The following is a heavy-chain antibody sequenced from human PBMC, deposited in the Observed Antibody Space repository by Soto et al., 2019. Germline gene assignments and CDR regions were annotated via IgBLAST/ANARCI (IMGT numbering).Heavy chain of an antibody. CDR1: GISLRSRA. Sequence: PGGSLRRSCVASGISLRSRAKSWVRQAPGGGLDWVSTINVSGGDSKCADSVGGRFTMSRDNSRTTLYLQMNSLKVEYSALYYCARGSTVSYPGNRIFYFWGRGTLVTVS. CDR2: INVSGGDS. V-gene: IGHV3-23*01. J-gene: IGHJ4*02. CDR3: ARGSTVSYPGNRIFYF. D-gene: IGHD3-10*01.